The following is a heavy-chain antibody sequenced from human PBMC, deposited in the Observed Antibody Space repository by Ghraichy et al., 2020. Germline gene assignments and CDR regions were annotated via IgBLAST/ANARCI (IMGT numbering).Heavy chain of an antibody. Sequence: GSLRLSCAASGFTFSGSAMHWVRQASGKGLEWVGRIRSKANSYATAYAASVKGRFTISRDDSKNTAYLQMNSLKTEDTAVYYCTRWAFGGATPWDFDYWGQGTLVTVSS. CDR1: GFTFSGSA. CDR3: TRWAFGGATPWDFDY. D-gene: IGHD1-26*01. J-gene: IGHJ4*02. V-gene: IGHV3-73*01. CDR2: IRSKANSYAT.